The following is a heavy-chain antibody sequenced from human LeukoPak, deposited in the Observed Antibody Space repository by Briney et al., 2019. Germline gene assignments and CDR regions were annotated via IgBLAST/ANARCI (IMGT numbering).Heavy chain of an antibody. CDR2: FDPEDGET. D-gene: IGHD3-22*01. V-gene: IGHV1-24*01. J-gene: IGHJ4*02. CDR1: GYTLTELS. CDR3: ATVWYYYDSSGYPQYYFDY. Sequence: ASVKVSCKVSGYTLTELSMHWVRQAPGKGLEWMGGFDPEDGETIYAQKFQGRVTMTEDTSTDTAYMELSSLRCEDTAVYYCATVWYYYDSSGYPQYYFDYWGQGTLVTVSS.